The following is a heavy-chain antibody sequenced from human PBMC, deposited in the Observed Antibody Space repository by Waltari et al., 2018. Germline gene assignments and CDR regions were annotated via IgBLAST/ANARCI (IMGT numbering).Heavy chain of an antibody. J-gene: IGHJ5*02. CDR2: TYYRSKWYN. CDR1: GDSVSSHSAA. CDR3: ARATMVRGVIAGRFDP. Sequence: QVQLQQSGPGLVKPSQTLSLTCAISGDSVSSHSAAWNWIRQSPSRGLEWLGRTYYRSKWYNDYAVSVKSRITINPDTSKNQFSLQLNSVTPEDTAVYYCARATMVRGVIAGRFDPWGQGTLVTVSS. V-gene: IGHV6-1*01. D-gene: IGHD3-10*01.